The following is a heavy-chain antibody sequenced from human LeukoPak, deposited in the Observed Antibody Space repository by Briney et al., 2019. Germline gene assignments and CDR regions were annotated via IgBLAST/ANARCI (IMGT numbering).Heavy chain of an antibody. Sequence: GGSLRRSGEAPGFSSSTYSMTWVRLAPGKGLEWVANINQDGGDKHYVDSLKGRFTISRDNARKSLYLQMNSLRAEDTAVYYCAIYSDYRCYYWGQGALVTVSS. D-gene: IGHD5-12*01. V-gene: IGHV3-7*05. CDR3: AIYSDYRCYY. CDR2: INQDGGDK. J-gene: IGHJ4*02. CDR1: GFSSSTYS.